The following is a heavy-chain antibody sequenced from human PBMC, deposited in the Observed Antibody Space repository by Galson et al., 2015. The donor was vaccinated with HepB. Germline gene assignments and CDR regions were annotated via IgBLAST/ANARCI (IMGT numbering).Heavy chain of an antibody. D-gene: IGHD2-15*01. V-gene: IGHV1-18*04. Sequence: SVKVSCKASGYSFTTNGISWVRQAPGQGLEWMGWISANSGKTNYAQKYQNRVNLTRDTATSTVHMELRSLRSDDTAVYYCARDHRWYFDYWGQGSLVTVSS. CDR3: ARDHRWYFDY. CDR2: ISANSGKT. CDR1: GYSFTTNG. J-gene: IGHJ4*02.